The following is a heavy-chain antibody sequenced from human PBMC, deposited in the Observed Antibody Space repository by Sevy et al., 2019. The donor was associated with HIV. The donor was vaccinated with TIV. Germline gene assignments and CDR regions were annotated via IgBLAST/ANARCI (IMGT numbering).Heavy chain of an antibody. J-gene: IGHJ4*02. Sequence: GGSLRLSCTASGFPFGSYEMNWVHQAPGKGLEWVSYISNSGSAKYYSDSVRGRFTISRDNAKNSLYLQMTSLRAEDTAVYYCARDLPPSATTVAHFDYWGRGTLVTVSS. V-gene: IGHV3-48*03. CDR2: ISNSGSAK. CDR3: ARDLPPSATTVAHFDY. CDR1: GFPFGSYE. D-gene: IGHD4-17*01.